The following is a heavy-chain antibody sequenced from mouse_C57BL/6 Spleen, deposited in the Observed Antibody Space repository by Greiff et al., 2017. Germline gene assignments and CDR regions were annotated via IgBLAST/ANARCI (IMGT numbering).Heavy chain of an antibody. J-gene: IGHJ2*01. Sequence: VQLQQPGAELAKPGASVKMSCKASGYTFTSYWITWVKQRPGQGLEWIGDIYPGSGSTNYNEKFKSKATLTVDESSSTAYMQLSSLTSEDSAVYYCARGATVVSFDDWGQGTTRTVSS. CDR3: ARGATVVSFDD. D-gene: IGHD1-1*01. CDR2: IYPGSGST. CDR1: GYTFTSYW. V-gene: IGHV1-55*01.